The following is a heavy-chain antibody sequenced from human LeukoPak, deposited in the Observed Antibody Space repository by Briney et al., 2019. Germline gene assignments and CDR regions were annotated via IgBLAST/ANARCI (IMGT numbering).Heavy chain of an antibody. V-gene: IGHV4-34*01. J-gene: IGHJ6*02. Sequence: SETLSLTCAVYGGSLSGYYWSWIRQPPGKGLEWIGEINHSGSTNYNPSLKSRVTISVDTSKNQFSLKLTSVTAADTAVYYCARSVPPYYYGMDVWGQGTTVTVSS. CDR2: INHSGST. CDR3: ARSVPPYYYGMDV. D-gene: IGHD1-1*01. CDR1: GGSLSGYY.